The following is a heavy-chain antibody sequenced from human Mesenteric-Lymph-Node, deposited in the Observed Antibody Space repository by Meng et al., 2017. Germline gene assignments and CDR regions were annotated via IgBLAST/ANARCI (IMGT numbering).Heavy chain of an antibody. J-gene: IGHJ4*02. CDR3: ARGDITGTTDY. CDR2: INHNSGGT. CDR1: GYTFTGYY. V-gene: IGHV1-2*06. D-gene: IGHD1-7*01. Sequence: ASVKVSCKASGYTFTGYYMHWMRQAPGQGLEWMGRINHNSGGTNYAQKFQGRVTMTRDTSISTAYMELSRLRSDDTAVYYCARGDITGTTDYWGQGTLVTVSS.